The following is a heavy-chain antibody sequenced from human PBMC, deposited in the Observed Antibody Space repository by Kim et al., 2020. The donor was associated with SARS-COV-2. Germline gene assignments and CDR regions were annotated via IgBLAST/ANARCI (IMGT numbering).Heavy chain of an antibody. D-gene: IGHD6-13*01. CDR2: VSSNSNTI. CDR3: AGAAAGKGAFDI. V-gene: IGHV3-48*02. Sequence: GGSLRLSCAASGFTFNSYSMNWVRQAPGKGLEWVSYVSSNSNTIYYVDSVKGRFTISRDNAKNCLYLQMNNLRDEDSAIYYCAGAAAGKGAFDIWGQGTMVTVSS. J-gene: IGHJ3*02. CDR1: GFTFNSYS.